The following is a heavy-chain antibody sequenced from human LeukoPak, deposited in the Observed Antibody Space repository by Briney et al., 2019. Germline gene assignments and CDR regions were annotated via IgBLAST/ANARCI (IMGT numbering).Heavy chain of an antibody. V-gene: IGHV4-34*01. Sequence: SEALSLTCTVSGVSISSYYWSWIRQPPGKGLEWIGEIHHSGSTNHNPSLKSRVTISVDTSKNQFSLKLSSVTAADTAVYYCASGSLRYSSGWFDPWGQGTLVTVSS. D-gene: IGHD6-25*01. J-gene: IGHJ5*02. CDR3: ASGSLRYSSGWFDP. CDR2: IHHSGST. CDR1: GVSISSYY.